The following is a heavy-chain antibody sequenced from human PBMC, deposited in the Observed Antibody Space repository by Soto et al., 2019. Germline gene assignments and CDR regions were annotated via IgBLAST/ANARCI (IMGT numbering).Heavy chain of an antibody. CDR1: GFTFSSYA. V-gene: IGHV3-23*01. D-gene: IGHD2-15*01. CDR3: AKELGKGYCSGGSCYSDAFDI. J-gene: IGHJ3*02. Sequence: EVQLLESGGGLVQPGGSLRLSCAASGFTFSSYAMSWVRQAPGKGLEWVSAIIGSGGSTYYADSVKGRFTISRDNSKNTLYLQMNSLRAEDTAVYYCAKELGKGYCSGGSCYSDAFDIWGQGTMVTVSS. CDR2: IIGSGGST.